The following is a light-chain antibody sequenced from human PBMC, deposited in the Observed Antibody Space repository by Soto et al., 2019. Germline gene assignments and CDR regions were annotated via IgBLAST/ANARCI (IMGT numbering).Light chain of an antibody. Sequence: QSALTQPASVSGSPGQSITISCTGTSSEVGGYNYVSWYQQHPGKAPKLMIYDVNTRPSGVSNRFSGSKSGNTASLTISGLQAEDEADYYCSSYTSSISFGGGTQLTVL. V-gene: IGLV2-14*01. CDR3: SSYTSSIS. CDR1: SSEVGGYNY. J-gene: IGLJ2*01. CDR2: DVN.